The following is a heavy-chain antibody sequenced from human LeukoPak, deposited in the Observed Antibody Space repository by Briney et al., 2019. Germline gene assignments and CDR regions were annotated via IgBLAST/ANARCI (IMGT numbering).Heavy chain of an antibody. Sequence: GGSLRLSCAASGFTFSSYAMSWVRQAPGKGLEWVSAISGSGGSTYYADSVKGRFTISRDNSKNTLYLQMNSLRAEDTAVYYCARVDRYQLLWSNFDYWGQGTLVTVSS. CDR2: ISGSGGST. V-gene: IGHV3-23*01. J-gene: IGHJ4*02. CDR1: GFTFSSYA. CDR3: ARVDRYQLLWSNFDY. D-gene: IGHD2-2*01.